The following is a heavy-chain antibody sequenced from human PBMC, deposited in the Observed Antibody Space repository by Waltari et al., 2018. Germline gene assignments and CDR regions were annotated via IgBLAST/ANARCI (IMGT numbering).Heavy chain of an antibody. Sequence: EVQLVESGGGLVKPGGSLRLSCAASGFAFSNYNMNWVRQAPGKGLGWVSSISGSGTYISYSDSVKVRFTISRDNAKNSLFLQMNSLRAEDTAVYYCARENLGVIIFHYYFMDVWGKGTTVTISS. CDR2: ISGSGTYI. CDR1: GFAFSNYN. V-gene: IGHV3-21*06. J-gene: IGHJ6*03. CDR3: ARENLGVIIFHYYFMDV. D-gene: IGHD3-3*01.